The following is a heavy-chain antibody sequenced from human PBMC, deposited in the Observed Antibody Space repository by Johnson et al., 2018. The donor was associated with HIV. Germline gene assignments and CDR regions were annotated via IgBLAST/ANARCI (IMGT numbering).Heavy chain of an antibody. CDR2: IKQDGSEK. CDR3: ARDQWMAGDAFDI. J-gene: IGHJ3*02. V-gene: IGHV3-7*01. D-gene: IGHD5-24*01. Sequence: VQLVESGGGLVQPGGSLRLSCAASGFTFSSYWMSWVRQAPVKGLEWVANIKQDGSEKYYVDSVKGRITISRDNAKNSLYLQMNSLRAEDTAVYYCARDQWMAGDAFDIWGQGTVVTVSS. CDR1: GFTFSSYW.